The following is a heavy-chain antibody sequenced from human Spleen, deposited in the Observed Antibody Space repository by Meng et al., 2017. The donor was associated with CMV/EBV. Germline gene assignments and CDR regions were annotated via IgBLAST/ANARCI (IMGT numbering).Heavy chain of an antibody. CDR3: ARSETLNYFDY. J-gene: IGHJ4*02. V-gene: IGHV3-48*03. CDR2: ISSSGSTI. CDR1: GFSFSSYE. Sequence: LSLTCAASGFSFSSYEMNWVRQAPGKGLEWVSYISSSGSTIYYADSVKGRFTISRDNAKNSLYLQMNSLRAEDTAVYYCARSETLNYFDYWGQGPLVTVSS. D-gene: IGHD4-23*01.